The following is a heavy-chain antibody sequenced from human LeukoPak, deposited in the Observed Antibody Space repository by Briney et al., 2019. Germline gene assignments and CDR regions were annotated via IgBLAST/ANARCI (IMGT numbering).Heavy chain of an antibody. Sequence: GGSLRLSCAASGFTFSDYYMSWIRQAPGKGLEWVSYISTSGSSTYYADSVKGRFTISRDNSKNTLYLQMNSLRAEDTAVYYCAKDRGALWFGELNYWGQGTLVTVSS. V-gene: IGHV3-11*01. CDR3: AKDRGALWFGELNY. CDR2: ISTSGSST. J-gene: IGHJ4*02. D-gene: IGHD3-10*01. CDR1: GFTFSDYY.